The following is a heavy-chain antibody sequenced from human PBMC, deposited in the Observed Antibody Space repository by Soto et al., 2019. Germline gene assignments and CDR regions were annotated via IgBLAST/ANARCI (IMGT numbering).Heavy chain of an antibody. D-gene: IGHD3-3*01. J-gene: IGHJ6*03. CDR1: GFTFSSYA. V-gene: IGHV3-23*01. CDR3: AKVHDFWSLAYYMDV. Sequence: SGGSLRLSCAASGFTFSSYAMSWVRQAPGKGLEWVSAISGSGGSTYYADSVKGRFTISRDNSKNTLYLQMNSLRAEDTAVYYCAKVHDFWSLAYYMDVWGKGTTVTVSS. CDR2: ISGSGGST.